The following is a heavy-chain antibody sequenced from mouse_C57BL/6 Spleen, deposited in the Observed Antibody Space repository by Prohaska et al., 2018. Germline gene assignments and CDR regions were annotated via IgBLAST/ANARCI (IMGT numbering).Heavy chain of an antibody. CDR2: INPNNGGT. Sequence: SVKISCKASGYTFTDYYMNWVKQSHGKSLEWIGYINPNNGGTSYNQKFKGKATLTVDKSSSTAYMELRSLTSEDSAVYYCAKGSNYVDWGQGTTLTVSS. CDR1: GYTFTDYY. D-gene: IGHD2-5*01. V-gene: IGHV1-26*01. J-gene: IGHJ2*01. CDR3: AKGSNYVD.